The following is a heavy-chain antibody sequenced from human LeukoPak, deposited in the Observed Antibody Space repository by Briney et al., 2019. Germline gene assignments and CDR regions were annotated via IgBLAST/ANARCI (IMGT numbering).Heavy chain of an antibody. V-gene: IGHV1-46*01. J-gene: IGHJ4*02. D-gene: IGHD6-19*01. Sequence: GASVKVSCKASGYTFTSYYMHWVRQAPGQGLEWMGIINPSGGSTSYAQKFQGRVTITRNTSISTAYMELSSLRSEDTAVYYCARARIAVAGAGMDYWGQGTLVTVSS. CDR3: ARARIAVAGAGMDY. CDR1: GYTFTSYY. CDR2: INPSGGST.